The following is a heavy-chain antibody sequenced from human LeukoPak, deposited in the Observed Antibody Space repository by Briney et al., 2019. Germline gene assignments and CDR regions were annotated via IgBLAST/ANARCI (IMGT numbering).Heavy chain of an antibody. CDR3: ARDRDYDILTQWKSGYYGMDV. CDR2: INPKSGGT. D-gene: IGHD3-9*01. Sequence: ASVKVSCKASGYTFTGYYIHWVRQAPGQGLEWMGWINPKSGGTNFAQKFQGRVTMTRDTSISTAYMELSSLRSDDTAVYYCARDRDYDILTQWKSGYYGMDVWGQGTTVTVSS. V-gene: IGHV1-2*02. J-gene: IGHJ6*02. CDR1: GYTFTGYY.